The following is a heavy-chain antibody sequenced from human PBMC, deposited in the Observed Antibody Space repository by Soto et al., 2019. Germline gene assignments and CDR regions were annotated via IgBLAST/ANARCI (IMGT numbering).Heavy chain of an antibody. D-gene: IGHD6-19*01. V-gene: IGHV3-30-3*01. CDR1: GFTFSSYA. Sequence: GGSLRLSCAASGFTFSSYAMHWVRQAPGKGLEWVAVISYDGSNKYYADSVKGRFTISRDNSKNTLYLQMNSLRAEDTAVYYCAREKTWLVPTGHYYYGMDVWGQGTTVTVSS. CDR3: AREKTWLVPTGHYYYGMDV. J-gene: IGHJ6*02. CDR2: ISYDGSNK.